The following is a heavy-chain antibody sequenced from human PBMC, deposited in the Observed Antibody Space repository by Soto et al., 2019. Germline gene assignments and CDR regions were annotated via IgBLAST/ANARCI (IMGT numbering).Heavy chain of an antibody. CDR1: VGTFSDYN. Sequence: VQLVQSGAEVKRPGSSVKVSCKAPVGTFSDYNIAWVRQARGQGLEWMGRIIPKLGITNYAHKFQDRGRITADKATSTAYMELTSLRYEDTAVYFCARVEGTRTTNFYHYMDVWGEGTAVTVS. V-gene: IGHV1-69*02. CDR3: ARVEGTRTTNFYHYMDV. D-gene: IGHD2-8*01. J-gene: IGHJ6*03. CDR2: IIPKLGIT.